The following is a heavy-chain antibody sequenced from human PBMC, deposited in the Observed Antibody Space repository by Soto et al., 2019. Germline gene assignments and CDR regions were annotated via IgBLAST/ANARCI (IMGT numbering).Heavy chain of an antibody. CDR3: TRREYSKYGLDV. CDR1: GFTLSDSA. CDR2: IRSKTNNYAT. D-gene: IGHD6-6*01. J-gene: IGHJ6*02. Sequence: EVQLVESGGGLVQPAGSLKLSCAASGFTLSDSAMHWVRQASGKGLEWVGRIRSKTNNYATAYAASVKCRFTISRDDSENTAYLHMNSLETEDTAVYYCTRREYSKYGLDVWGQGTTVTVSS. V-gene: IGHV3-73*02.